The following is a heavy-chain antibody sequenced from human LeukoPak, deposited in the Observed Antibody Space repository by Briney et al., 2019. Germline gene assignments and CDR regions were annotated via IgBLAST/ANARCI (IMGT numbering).Heavy chain of an antibody. Sequence: SETLSLTCTVSGDSISSYHWNWIRQPAGKGLEWIGRIYTTGSTNYNPSLKSRVTMSVDTSKNQFALKLSAVTAADTAVYYCARLKFYDSTGYSPGHYMDVWGKGTTVTVSS. D-gene: IGHD3-22*01. V-gene: IGHV4-4*07. CDR3: ARLKFYDSTGYSPGHYMDV. CDR2: IYTTGST. CDR1: GDSISSYH. J-gene: IGHJ6*03.